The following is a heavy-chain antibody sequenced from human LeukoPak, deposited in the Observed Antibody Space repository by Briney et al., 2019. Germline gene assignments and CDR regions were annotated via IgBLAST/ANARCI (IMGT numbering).Heavy chain of an antibody. V-gene: IGHV1-8*01. Sequence: ASVKVSCKASGYTFTSYDINWVRQATGQGLEWMGWMNPNSGNTGYAQKFQGRVTMTRNTSISTAYMELSSLRSEDTAVYYCARDPVGRWYFDYWGQGTLVTVSS. CDR2: MNPNSGNT. J-gene: IGHJ4*02. D-gene: IGHD2-15*01. CDR3: ARDPVGRWYFDY. CDR1: GYTFTSYD.